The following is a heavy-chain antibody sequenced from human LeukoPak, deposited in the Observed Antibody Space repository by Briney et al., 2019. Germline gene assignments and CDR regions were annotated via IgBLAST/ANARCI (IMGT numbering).Heavy chain of an antibody. Sequence: GGSLRLSCADSGSSFRNNAMAWVRQAPGKGLEWVAAISTGSDNTYYTDSVRGRFAISREDSKNTLYLQMNSLRPEDTAVYYCAQAQYCGPTSCYTYFGPRGQGTLVTVSS. V-gene: IGHV3-23*01. J-gene: IGHJ5*02. CDR1: GSSFRNNA. CDR2: ISTGSDNT. CDR3: AQAQYCGPTSCYTYFGP. D-gene: IGHD2-21*01.